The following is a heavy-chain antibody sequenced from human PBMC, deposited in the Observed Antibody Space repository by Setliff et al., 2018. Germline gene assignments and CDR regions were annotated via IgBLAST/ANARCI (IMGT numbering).Heavy chain of an antibody. J-gene: IGHJ1*01. CDR2: VYYSGYT. CDR3: ARVDFTMIQGVLGL. CDR1: GGSFSTYY. V-gene: IGHV4-34*01. Sequence: PSETLSLTCAVYGGSFSTYYWSWIRQPPGKGLEWIGSVYYSGYTYYNPSLQSRVTISVDMSKNQFSMKLTSVTAADTAVYYCARVDFTMIQGVLGLWGQGTLVTVSS. D-gene: IGHD3-10*01.